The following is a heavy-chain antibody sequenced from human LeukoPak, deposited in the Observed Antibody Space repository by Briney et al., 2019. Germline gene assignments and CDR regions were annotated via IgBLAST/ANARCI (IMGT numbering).Heavy chain of an antibody. CDR2: IIPILGIA. D-gene: IGHD2-15*01. Sequence: ASVKVSCKASGGTFSSYAISWVRQAPGQGLEWMGRIIPILGIANYAQKFQGRVTTTADKSTSTAYMELSSLRSEDTAVYYCARVVVAATGWFDPWGQGTLVTVSS. J-gene: IGHJ5*02. CDR1: GGTFSSYA. V-gene: IGHV1-69*04. CDR3: ARVVVAATGWFDP.